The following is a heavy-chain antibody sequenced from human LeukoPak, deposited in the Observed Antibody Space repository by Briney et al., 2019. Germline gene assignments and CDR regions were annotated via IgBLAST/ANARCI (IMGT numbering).Heavy chain of an antibody. D-gene: IGHD3-9*01. Sequence: SETLSLTCTVSGGSISSYYCSWIRQPTRKGLDWIGYIDYSGSTNYNPSLTRRVTISIDTSKNQLSLKLSSVTAADTVVYYCARDGDSVYYDILAGYYIGAFDIWGQGRMVSVSS. J-gene: IGHJ3*02. V-gene: IGHV4-59*01. CDR3: ARDGDSVYYDILAGYYIGAFDI. CDR1: GGSISSYY. CDR2: IDYSGST.